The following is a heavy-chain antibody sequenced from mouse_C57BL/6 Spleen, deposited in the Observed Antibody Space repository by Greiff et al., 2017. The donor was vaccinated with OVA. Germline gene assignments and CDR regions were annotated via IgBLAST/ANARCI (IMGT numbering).Heavy chain of an antibody. Sequence: EVQLVESGGGLVKPGGSLKLSCAASGFTFSDYGMHWVRQAPEKGLEWVAYISSGSSTIYYADTVKGRFTISRDNAKNPLFLQMTSLRSEDTAMYYCARPGSSDWYFDVWGTGTTVTVSS. CDR3: ARPGSSDWYFDV. CDR2: ISSGSSTI. V-gene: IGHV5-17*01. CDR1: GFTFSDYG. J-gene: IGHJ1*03. D-gene: IGHD1-1*01.